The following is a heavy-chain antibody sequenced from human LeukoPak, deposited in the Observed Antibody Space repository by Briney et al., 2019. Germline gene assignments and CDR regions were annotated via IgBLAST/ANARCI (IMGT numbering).Heavy chain of an antibody. J-gene: IGHJ4*02. CDR3: ARDLASGSYYSDY. CDR2: IYYSGST. D-gene: IGHD1-26*01. Sequence: SETLSLTCTVSGGSINSSSYYWGWIRQPPGKGLEWNGSIYYSGSTYYNPSLKSRGTISVDTSKNQFSLKLSSVTAADTAVYYCARDLASGSYYSDYWGQGTLVTVSS. V-gene: IGHV4-39*07. CDR1: GGSINSSSYY.